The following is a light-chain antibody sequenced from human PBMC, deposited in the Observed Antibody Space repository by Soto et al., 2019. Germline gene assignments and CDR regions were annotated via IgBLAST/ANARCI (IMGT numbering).Light chain of an antibody. Sequence: QSALTQPPSASGSPGQSVTISCTGTSSDVGGYNFVSWYQQRPGKAPKLMIYEVDKRPSGVPDRFSGSKSGNTASLTVSGLQAEDEADYYCISYAVTTSYVFGTGPKVTVL. CDR1: SSDVGGYNF. J-gene: IGLJ1*01. CDR2: EVD. V-gene: IGLV2-8*01. CDR3: ISYAVTTSYV.